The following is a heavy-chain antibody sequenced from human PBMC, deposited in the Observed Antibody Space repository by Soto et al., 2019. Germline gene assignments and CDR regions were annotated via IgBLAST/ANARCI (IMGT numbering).Heavy chain of an antibody. CDR3: AGSLVCYGLYYYYGMSF. CDR2: IIPILGIA. V-gene: IGHV1-69*02. J-gene: IGHJ6*02. CDR1: GGTFSSYT. Sequence: ASVKVSCKASGGTFSSYTISWVRQAPGQGLEWMGRIIPILGIANYAQKFQGRVTITADKSTSTAYMELSSLRSEDTAVYYCAGSLVCYGLYYYYGMSFWGQGSSVPVSS. D-gene: IGHD5-18*01.